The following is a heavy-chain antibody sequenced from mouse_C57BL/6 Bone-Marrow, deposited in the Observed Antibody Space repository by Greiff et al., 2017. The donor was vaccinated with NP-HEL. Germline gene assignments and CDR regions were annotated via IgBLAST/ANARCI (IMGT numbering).Heavy chain of an antibody. D-gene: IGHD3-2*01. CDR1: GYTFTSYW. CDR3: ATPRQLEYFDY. Sequence: QVQLQQPGAELVKPGASVKLSCKASGYTFTSYWMHWVKQRPGQGLEWIGMIHPNSGSTNYNEKFKSKATLTVDKSSSTAYMQLSSLTSEDSAVYYCATPRQLEYFDYWGQGTTLTVSS. V-gene: IGHV1-64*01. J-gene: IGHJ2*01. CDR2: IHPNSGST.